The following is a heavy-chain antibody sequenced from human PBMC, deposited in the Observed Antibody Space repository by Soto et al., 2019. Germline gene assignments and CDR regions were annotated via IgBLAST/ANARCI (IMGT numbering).Heavy chain of an antibody. CDR2: ISAYNGNT. CDR3: ARAGQYYDSSGYAN. V-gene: IGHV1-18*01. CDR1: GYSFGTSG. D-gene: IGHD3-22*01. J-gene: IGHJ4*02. Sequence: QVKLVQSGTEVKKPGASVKVSCKASGYSFGTSGISWVRQAPGQGLEWMGWISAYNGNTNYDQKLQDRATMTTDTSTNTADLELRSLRSDDTAVYYCARAGQYYDSSGYANWGQGTLVTVSS.